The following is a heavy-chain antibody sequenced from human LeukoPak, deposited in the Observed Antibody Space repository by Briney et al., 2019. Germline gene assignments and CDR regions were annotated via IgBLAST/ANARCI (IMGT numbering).Heavy chain of an antibody. CDR1: GGSISSYY. J-gene: IGHJ4*02. Sequence: SETLSLTCTVSGGSISSYYWSWIRQPPGKGLEWIGYIYYSGSTNYNPSLKSRVTISVDTSKNQFSLKLSSVTAADTAVYYCARRSGYYYDSSGYYREIYYFDYWGQGTLVTVSS. D-gene: IGHD3-22*01. V-gene: IGHV4-59*08. CDR3: ARRSGYYYDSSGYYREIYYFDY. CDR2: IYYSGST.